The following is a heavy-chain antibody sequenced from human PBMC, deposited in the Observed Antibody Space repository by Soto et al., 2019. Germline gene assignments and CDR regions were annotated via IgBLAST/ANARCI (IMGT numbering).Heavy chain of an antibody. Sequence: PSETLSLTCSISGGSISSRYWWNWLRQPPGKGLEWIGEIYHVGSTNYNPSLRSRVTISLDKSKNQFSLMATSVTAADTDVYYCARKGDYSSPWLDNWGQGALLTVS. CDR2: IYHVGST. J-gene: IGHJ4*02. CDR1: GGSISSRYW. V-gene: IGHV4-4*02. D-gene: IGHD2-2*01. CDR3: ARKGDYSSPWLDN.